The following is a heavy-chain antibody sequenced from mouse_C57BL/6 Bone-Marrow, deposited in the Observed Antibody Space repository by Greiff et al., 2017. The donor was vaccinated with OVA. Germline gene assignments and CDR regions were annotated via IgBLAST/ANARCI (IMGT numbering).Heavy chain of an antibody. V-gene: IGHV1-81*01. CDR2: IYPRSGNT. CDR3: ERSPYFIKGGYFDY. Sequence: VQLQQSGAELARPGASVKLSCKASGYTFTSYGISWVKQRTGQGLEWLGEIYPRSGNTYYNEQIKGKATMTADKSSSTAYMGLRSLTSEDAAVAFCERSPYFIKGGYFDYWGQGTTLTVSS. CDR1: GYTFTSYG. J-gene: IGHJ2*01. D-gene: IGHD2-10*01.